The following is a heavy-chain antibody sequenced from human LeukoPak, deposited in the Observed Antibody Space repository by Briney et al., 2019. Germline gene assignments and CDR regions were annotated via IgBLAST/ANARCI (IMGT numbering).Heavy chain of an antibody. Sequence: SETLSLTCTVSGVSISIYYWSWIRQPPGKGLEWIGYIYNSESTYFNPSLKSRVTISLDTSKNQFSLRLNSVTAADTAVYYCARVKGSNWFDPWGQGTLVTVSS. D-gene: IGHD6-6*01. V-gene: IGHV4-59*01. CDR1: GVSISIYY. CDR3: ARVKGSNWFDP. CDR2: IYNSEST. J-gene: IGHJ5*02.